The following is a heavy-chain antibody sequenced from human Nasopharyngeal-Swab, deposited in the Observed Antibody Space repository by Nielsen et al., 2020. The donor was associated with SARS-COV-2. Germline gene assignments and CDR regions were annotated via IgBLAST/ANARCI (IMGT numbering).Heavy chain of an antibody. CDR2: IYYSGST. V-gene: IGHV4-30-4*01. D-gene: IGHD2-2*01. J-gene: IGHJ4*02. CDR3: ARDDVYCSSTSYYRAPLNY. Sequence: WIRQPPGQGLEWIGYIYYSGSTYYNPSLKSRVTISVDTSKNQFSLKLRSVTAADTAVYYCARDDVYCSSTSYYRAPLNYWGQGTLVTVSS.